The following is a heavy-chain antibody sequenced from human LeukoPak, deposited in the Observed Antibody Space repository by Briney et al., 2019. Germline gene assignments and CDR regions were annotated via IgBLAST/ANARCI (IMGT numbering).Heavy chain of an antibody. CDR3: AKDLQQWLVSPYYYYVDV. D-gene: IGHD6-19*01. V-gene: IGHV3-30*02. CDR1: GFTFTRYG. Sequence: GGSLRLSCAASGFTFTRYGMHWVRQAPGKGLEWVAFIRYDGSNIHYADSVKGRFTVSRDNSKLSLQMNSLGAEDMAVYYCAKDLQQWLVSPYYYYVDVWGKGTTVTVSS. CDR2: IRYDGSNI. J-gene: IGHJ6*03.